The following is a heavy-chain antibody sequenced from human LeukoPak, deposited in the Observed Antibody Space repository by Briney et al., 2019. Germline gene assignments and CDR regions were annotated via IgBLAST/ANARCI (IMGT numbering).Heavy chain of an antibody. D-gene: IGHD3-10*01. V-gene: IGHV3-7*01. CDR1: GFTLSRYW. CDR2: IKQDGSEK. CDR3: ARAGLTMVRGVKT. Sequence: GGSLRLSCAVSGFTLSRYWMSWVRQAPGKGLEWVANIKQDGSEKYYVDSVKGRFTISRDNAKNSLYLHMNSLRAEDTAVYHCARAGLTMVRGVKTWGQGTLVTVSS. J-gene: IGHJ5*02.